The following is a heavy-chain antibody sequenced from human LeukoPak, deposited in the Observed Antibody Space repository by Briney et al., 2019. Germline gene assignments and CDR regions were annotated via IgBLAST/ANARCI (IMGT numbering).Heavy chain of an antibody. V-gene: IGHV3-30*18. J-gene: IGHJ5*02. Sequence: GGSLRLSCAASGFTFSSYGMHWVRQAPGKGLEWVAVISYDGSNKYYADSVKGRFTISRDNSKNTLCLQMNSLRAEDTAVYFCAKMKLSAAGFDPWGQGTLVTVSS. D-gene: IGHD1-14*01. CDR3: AKMKLSAAGFDP. CDR2: ISYDGSNK. CDR1: GFTFSSYG.